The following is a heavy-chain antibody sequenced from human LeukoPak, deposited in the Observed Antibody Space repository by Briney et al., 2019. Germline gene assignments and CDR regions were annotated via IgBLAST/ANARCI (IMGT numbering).Heavy chain of an antibody. CDR1: GYTFSSYG. D-gene: IGHD3-22*01. Sequence: ASVNVSFKASGYTFSSYGISWVRQAPGQGREWMGWSSAYNGNTNYAQKLQGRVTMTTDTSTSTAYMELRSLRSDDSAVYYCARTTYSYDSSGYLTRFTPFDPWGQGTQVTVSS. CDR3: ARTTYSYDSSGYLTRFTPFDP. CDR2: SSAYNGNT. J-gene: IGHJ5*02. V-gene: IGHV1-18*01.